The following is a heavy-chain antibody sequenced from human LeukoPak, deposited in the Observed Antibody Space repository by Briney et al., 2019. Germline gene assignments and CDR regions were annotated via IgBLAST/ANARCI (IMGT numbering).Heavy chain of an antibody. CDR3: ARVRPTVAVAGTFWFDP. J-gene: IGHJ5*02. V-gene: IGHV4-59*01. CDR1: GGSISSYY. Sequence: SETVSLTCTVSGGSISSYYWSWIRQPPGKGLEWIGYIYYSGSTNYNPSLKSRVTISVDTSKNQFSLKLSSVTAADTAVYYCARVRPTVAVAGTFWFDPWGQGTLVTVSS. D-gene: IGHD6-19*01. CDR2: IYYSGST.